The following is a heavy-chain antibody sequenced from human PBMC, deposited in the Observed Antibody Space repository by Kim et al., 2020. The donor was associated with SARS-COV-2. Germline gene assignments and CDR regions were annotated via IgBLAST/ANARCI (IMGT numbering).Heavy chain of an antibody. J-gene: IGHJ3*02. Sequence: ASVKVSCKASGYTFTSYAMHWVRQAPGQRLEWMGWINAGNGNTKYSQKFQGRVTITRDTSASTAYMELSSLRSEDTAVYYCARDRGRTTYAFDIWGQGTMVTVSS. CDR3: ARDRGRTTYAFDI. CDR2: INAGNGNT. V-gene: IGHV1-3*01. D-gene: IGHD1-1*01. CDR1: GYTFTSYA.